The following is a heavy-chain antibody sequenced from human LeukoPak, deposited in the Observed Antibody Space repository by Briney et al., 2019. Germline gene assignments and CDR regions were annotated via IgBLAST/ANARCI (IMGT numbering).Heavy chain of an antibody. CDR1: GGTFSSYA. D-gene: IGHD5-24*01. CDR3: ASPSTFRDGYNFLDY. J-gene: IGHJ4*02. Sequence: GASVTVSCKASGGTFSSYAISWVRQAPGQGLEWMGRIIPILGIANYAQKFQGRVTITADKSTSTAYMELSSLRSEDTAVYYCASPSTFRDGYNFLDYWGQGTLVTVSS. CDR2: IIPILGIA. V-gene: IGHV1-69*04.